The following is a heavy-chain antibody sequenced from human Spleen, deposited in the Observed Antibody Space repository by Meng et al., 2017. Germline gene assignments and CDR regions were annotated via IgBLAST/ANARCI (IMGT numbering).Heavy chain of an antibody. Sequence: GESLKISCAASGFTFSTYAMSWVRQAPGKGLEWVSAISGGGGTTYYADSVKGRFTISRDNSKNTLSLQMNSLRADDTAVYYCAKGWGGYYFDFWSQGTLVTVSS. CDR1: GFTFSTYA. CDR2: ISGGGGTT. J-gene: IGHJ4*02. D-gene: IGHD2-21*01. V-gene: IGHV3-23*01. CDR3: AKGWGGYYFDF.